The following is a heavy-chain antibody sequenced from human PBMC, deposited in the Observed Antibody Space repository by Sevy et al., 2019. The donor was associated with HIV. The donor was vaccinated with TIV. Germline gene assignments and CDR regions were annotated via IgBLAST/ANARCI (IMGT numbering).Heavy chain of an antibody. CDR3: ARFAAYYDSSGYQVSPFDN. D-gene: IGHD3-22*01. Sequence: SETLSLTCIVSGGFISSNAYHWSWIRQHPGKGLEWIGYIHYSGSTYYNPSLRSRLTISVDTSKNHFSLRLTSVTAADTAVYFCARFAAYYDSSGYQVSPFDNWGQGTLVTVSS. V-gene: IGHV4-31*03. CDR2: IHYSGST. CDR1: GGFISSNAYH. J-gene: IGHJ4*02.